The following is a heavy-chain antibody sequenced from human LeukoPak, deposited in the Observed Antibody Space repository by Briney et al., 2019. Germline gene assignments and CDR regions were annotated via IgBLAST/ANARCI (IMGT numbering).Heavy chain of an antibody. J-gene: IGHJ3*02. CDR1: GFNFSVYG. Sequence: GGSLRLSCAASGFNFSVYGMHWVRQAPGKGLEWVAVIWRDGGIINYADSVKGRFNISRDNSKNTMYLQMNSLRAEDTAVYYCAKGWEIFGVVNDAFDIWGQGTMVTVSS. D-gene: IGHD3-3*01. CDR2: IWRDGGII. V-gene: IGHV3-33*06. CDR3: AKGWEIFGVVNDAFDI.